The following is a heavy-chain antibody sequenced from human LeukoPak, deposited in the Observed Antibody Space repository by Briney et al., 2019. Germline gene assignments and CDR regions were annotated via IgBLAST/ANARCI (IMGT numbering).Heavy chain of an antibody. Sequence: SETLSLTCTVSGGSVSSHSWSWIRQPPGKGLEWIGYIYHSGSTYYNPSLKSRVAISVDRSKNQFSLKLRSVTAADTALYYCARGGTAFDIWGQGTMVTVSS. CDR2: IYHSGST. CDR1: GGSVSSHS. CDR3: ARGGTAFDI. V-gene: IGHV4-30-2*01. D-gene: IGHD1-26*01. J-gene: IGHJ3*02.